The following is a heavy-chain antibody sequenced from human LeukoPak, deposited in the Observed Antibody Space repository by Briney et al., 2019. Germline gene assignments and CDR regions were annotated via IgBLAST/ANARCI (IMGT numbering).Heavy chain of an antibody. CDR2: ISSSSSYI. CDR3: ARDRNGWAVYDY. J-gene: IGHJ4*02. V-gene: IGHV3-21*01. CDR1: GFTFSTDS. Sequence: GGSLRLSCAASGFTFSTDSMNWVRQAPGKGLEWVSSISSSSSYIYYADSAKGRFTISRDNAKNSLYLQMNSLRAEDTAVYYCARDRNGWAVYDYWGQGTLVTVSS. D-gene: IGHD5/OR15-5a*01.